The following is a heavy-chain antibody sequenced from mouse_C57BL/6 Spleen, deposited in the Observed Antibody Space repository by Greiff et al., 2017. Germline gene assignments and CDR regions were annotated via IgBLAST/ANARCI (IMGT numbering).Heavy chain of an antibody. CDR3: ARIYYGSSDY. Sequence: EVQLVESGGGLVKPGGSLKLSCAASGFTFSDYGMHWVRQAPEKGLEWVAYISSGSSTIYYADTVKGRFTISRDNAKNTLFLQMTSLRSEDTAMYYCARIYYGSSDYWGHSTTLSVSS. CDR1: GFTFSDYG. CDR2: ISSGSSTI. D-gene: IGHD1-1*01. J-gene: IGHJ2*01. V-gene: IGHV5-17*01.